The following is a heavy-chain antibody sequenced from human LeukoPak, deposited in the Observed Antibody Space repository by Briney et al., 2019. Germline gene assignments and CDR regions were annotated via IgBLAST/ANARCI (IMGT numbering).Heavy chain of an antibody. Sequence: GRSLRLSCAASGFTFSSYAMHWVRQAPGKGLEWVAVISYDGSNKYYADSVKGRFTISRDNSKNTLYLQMNSLRVEDTAVYYCAKGQGGIVVVPGPDYWGQGTLVTVSS. CDR2: ISYDGSNK. J-gene: IGHJ4*02. CDR3: AKGQGGIVVVPGPDY. V-gene: IGHV3-30-3*01. D-gene: IGHD2-2*01. CDR1: GFTFSSYA.